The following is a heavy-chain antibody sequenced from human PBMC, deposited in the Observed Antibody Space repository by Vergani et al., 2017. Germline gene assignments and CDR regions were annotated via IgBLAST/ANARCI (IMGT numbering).Heavy chain of an antibody. CDR3: ARRYSSSASSYYYYYYMDV. J-gene: IGHJ6*03. V-gene: IGHV1-8*01. Sequence: QVQLVQSGAEVKKPGASVKVSCKASGYTFTSYDIHWVRQATRQGLEWMGWMNPNSGNTGYAQKFQGRVTMTRNSSISTAYMELSSLRSEDTAVYYCARRYSSSASSYYYYYYMDVWGKGTTVTVSS. CDR2: MNPNSGNT. D-gene: IGHD6-6*01. CDR1: GYTFTSYD.